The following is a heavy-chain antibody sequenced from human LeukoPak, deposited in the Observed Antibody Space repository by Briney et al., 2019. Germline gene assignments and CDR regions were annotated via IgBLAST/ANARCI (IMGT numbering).Heavy chain of an antibody. CDR1: GFTFSSYG. CDR2: ISGSGGST. CDR3: AKDHCSSTSCYSLNWFDP. Sequence: GGSLRLSCAASGFTFSSYGMHWVRQAPGKGLEWVSAISGSGGSTYYADSVKGRFTISRDNSKNTLYLQMNSLRAEDTAVYYCAKDHCSSTSCYSLNWFDPWGQGTLVTVSS. J-gene: IGHJ5*02. V-gene: IGHV3-23*01. D-gene: IGHD2-2*02.